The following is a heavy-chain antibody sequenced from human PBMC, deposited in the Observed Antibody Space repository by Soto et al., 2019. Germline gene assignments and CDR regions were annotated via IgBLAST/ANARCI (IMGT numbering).Heavy chain of an antibody. J-gene: IGHJ5*02. CDR2: MNPNSGNT. V-gene: IGHV1-8*01. CDR1: GYTFTSYD. D-gene: IGHD2-15*01. CDR3: ARGYCSGGSCYSLPGHNRFDP. Sequence: ASVKVSCKASGYTFTSYDINWVRQATGQGLEWMGWMNPNSGNTGYAQKFQGRVTMTRNTSISTAYMELSSLRSEDTAVYYCARGYCSGGSCYSLPGHNRFDPWGQGTLVTVSS.